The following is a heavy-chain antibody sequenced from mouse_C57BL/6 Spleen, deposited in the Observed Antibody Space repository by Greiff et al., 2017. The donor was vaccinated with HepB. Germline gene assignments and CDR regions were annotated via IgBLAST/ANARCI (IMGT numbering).Heavy chain of an antibody. J-gene: IGHJ2*01. D-gene: IGHD2-3*01. CDR3: TRDRDGYPLDY. CDR2: ISSGGDYI. V-gene: IGHV5-9-1*02. Sequence: EVKVVESGEGLVKPGGSLKLSCAASGFTFSSYAMSWVRQTPEKRLEWVAYISSGGDYIYYADTVKGRFTISRDNARNTLYLQMSSLKSEDTAMYYCTRDRDGYPLDYWGQGTTLTVSS. CDR1: GFTFSSYA.